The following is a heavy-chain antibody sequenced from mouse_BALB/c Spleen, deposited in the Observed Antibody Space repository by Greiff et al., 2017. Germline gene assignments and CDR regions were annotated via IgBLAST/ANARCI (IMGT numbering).Heavy chain of an antibody. V-gene: IGHV1-69*02. CDR3: TRSREVRTGGLDY. J-gene: IGHJ2*01. CDR2: IYPSDSYT. D-gene: IGHD2-14*01. Sequence: QVQLQQPGAELVRPGASVKLSCKASGYTFTSYWINWVKQRPGQGLEWIGNIYPSDSYTNYNQKFKDKATLTVDKSSSTAYMQLSSPTSEDSAVYYCTRSREVRTGGLDYWGQGTTLTVSS. CDR1: GYTFTSYW.